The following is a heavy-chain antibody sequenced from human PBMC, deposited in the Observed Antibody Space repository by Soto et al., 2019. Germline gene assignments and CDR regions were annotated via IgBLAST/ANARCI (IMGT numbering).Heavy chain of an antibody. Sequence: SETLSLTCAVYGGSFSGYYWSWIRQPPGKGLEWIGEINHSGSTNYNPSLKSRVTISVDTSKNQFSLKLSSVTAADTAVYYCARYPFADFWSGYYSYWGQGTLVTVSS. D-gene: IGHD3-3*01. CDR3: ARYPFADFWSGYYSY. J-gene: IGHJ4*02. V-gene: IGHV4-34*01. CDR1: GGSFSGYY. CDR2: INHSGST.